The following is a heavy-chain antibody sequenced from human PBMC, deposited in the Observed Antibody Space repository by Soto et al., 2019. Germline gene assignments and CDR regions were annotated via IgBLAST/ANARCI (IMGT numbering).Heavy chain of an antibody. CDR1: GFIFSDYS. Sequence: EVQLVESGGGLVKPGGSLRLSCAASGFIFSDYSMNWVRQAPGKGLEWVSSISSSSNYKYYADSVKGRFTIPRDNAKNSLYLQMNSLRAEDTAVYYFARDHGYSSGCNPDAFDIWGQGTTVTVSS. D-gene: IGHD6-19*01. J-gene: IGHJ3*02. V-gene: IGHV3-21*01. CDR3: ARDHGYSSGCNPDAFDI. CDR2: ISSSSNYK.